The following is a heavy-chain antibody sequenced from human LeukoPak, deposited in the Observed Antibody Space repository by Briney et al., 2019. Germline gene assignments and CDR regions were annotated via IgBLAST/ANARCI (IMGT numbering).Heavy chain of an antibody. CDR1: GGTFSSYA. D-gene: IGHD3-9*01. CDR2: IIPIFGTA. Sequence: ASVKVSCKASGGTFSSYAISWVRQAPGQGPEWMGGIIPIFGTANYAQKFQGRVTITADESTSTAYMELSSLRSEDTAVYYCARDLFYDILTGDWGQGTLVTVSS. CDR3: ARDLFYDILTGD. J-gene: IGHJ4*02. V-gene: IGHV1-69*13.